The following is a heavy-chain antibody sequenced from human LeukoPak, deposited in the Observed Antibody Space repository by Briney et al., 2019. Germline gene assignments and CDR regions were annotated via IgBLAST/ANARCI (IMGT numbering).Heavy chain of an antibody. CDR2: IYPGDSDT. D-gene: IGHD3-10*01. J-gene: IGHJ3*02. CDR1: GYIFTTYW. CDR3: ARDGGDDAFDI. Sequence: GESLRISCKGSGYIFTTYWIGWVRQMSGKGLEWLGTIYPGDSDTRYSPSFQGQVTISADKSISTSYLQWSSLKASDTAVYYCARDGGDDAFDIWGQGTMVTVSS. V-gene: IGHV5-51*01.